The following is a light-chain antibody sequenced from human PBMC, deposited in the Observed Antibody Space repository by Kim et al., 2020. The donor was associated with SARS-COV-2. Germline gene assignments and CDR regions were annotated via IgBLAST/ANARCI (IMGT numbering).Light chain of an antibody. Sequence: APVGDRVTITCRASQDITNSLAWNQQKPGKVPKILIYAASTLQSGVPSRFSGSGSGTEFTLTISSLQTEDVATYYCQKYNSAPWTFGPGTKVDIK. J-gene: IGKJ1*01. V-gene: IGKV1-27*01. CDR3: QKYNSAPWT. CDR1: QDITNS. CDR2: AAS.